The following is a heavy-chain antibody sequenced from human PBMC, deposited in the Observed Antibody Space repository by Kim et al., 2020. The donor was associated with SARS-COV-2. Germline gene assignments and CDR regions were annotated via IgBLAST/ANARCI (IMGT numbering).Heavy chain of an antibody. V-gene: IGHV3-23*01. CDR3: AKDPGFGELLQGDY. D-gene: IGHD3-10*01. Sequence: AYSVKSRFTISRDNSKSALYPQMNSLRAEDTAVYYCAKDPGFGELLQGDYWGQGTLVTVSS. J-gene: IGHJ4*02.